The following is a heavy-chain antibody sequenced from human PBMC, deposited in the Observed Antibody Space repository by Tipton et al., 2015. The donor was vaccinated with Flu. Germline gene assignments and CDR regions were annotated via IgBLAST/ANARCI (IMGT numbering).Heavy chain of an antibody. CDR3: ARDNAVFPGALYY. J-gene: IGHJ4*02. V-gene: IGHV4-39*07. Sequence: TLSLTCTVSGGSISSSSYYWGWIRQPPGKGLEWIGSIYYSGSTYYSPSLKSRVTISRDASVNQFSLTLRSVTAADTAVYFCARDNAVFPGALYYWGLGTLVTVSS. CDR2: IYYSGST. D-gene: IGHD4/OR15-4a*01. CDR1: GGSISSSSYY.